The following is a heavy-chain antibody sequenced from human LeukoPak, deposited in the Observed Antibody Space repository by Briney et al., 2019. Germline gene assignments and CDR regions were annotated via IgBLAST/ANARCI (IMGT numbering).Heavy chain of an antibody. CDR2: ISGSGGST. V-gene: IGHV3-23*01. J-gene: IGHJ4*02. Sequence: GGSLRLSCAASGFTFSSYAMSWVRQAPGKGLEWVSAISGSGGSTYYADSVKGRFTISRDNSKNTLYLQMNSLRAEDTAVYYCAKEQPDTVVVVAATRYYFDYWGQGTLVTVSS. D-gene: IGHD2-15*01. CDR3: AKEQPDTVVVVAATRYYFDY. CDR1: GFTFSSYA.